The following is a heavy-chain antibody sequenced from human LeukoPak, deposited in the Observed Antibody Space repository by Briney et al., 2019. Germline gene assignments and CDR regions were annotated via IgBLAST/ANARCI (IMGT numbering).Heavy chain of an antibody. J-gene: IGHJ6*02. CDR2: ISSSGSTI. Sequence: GGSLRLSCAASGFTFSSYEMNWVRQAPGKGLEWVSYISSSGSTIYYADSVKGRFTISRDNAKNSLYLQMNSLRAEDTAVYYCARDPGYSGYDSSGMDVWGQGTTVTVSS. CDR3: ARDPGYSGYDSSGMDV. CDR1: GFTFSSYE. V-gene: IGHV3-48*03. D-gene: IGHD5-12*01.